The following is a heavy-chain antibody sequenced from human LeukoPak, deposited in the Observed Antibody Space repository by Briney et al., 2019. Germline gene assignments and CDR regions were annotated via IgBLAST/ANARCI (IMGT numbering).Heavy chain of an antibody. CDR1: GGSISSGDYY. D-gene: IGHD3-10*01. V-gene: IGHV4-30-4*01. J-gene: IGHJ4*02. CDR2: IYYSGST. Sequence: PSQTLSLTCTVSGGSISSGDYYWSWIRQPPGKGLEWIGYIYYSGSTYYNPSLKSRVTISVDTSKNQFSLKLSSVTAADTAVYYCAGAIGSGSYDPTFDYWGQGTPVTVSS. CDR3: AGAIGSGSYDPTFDY.